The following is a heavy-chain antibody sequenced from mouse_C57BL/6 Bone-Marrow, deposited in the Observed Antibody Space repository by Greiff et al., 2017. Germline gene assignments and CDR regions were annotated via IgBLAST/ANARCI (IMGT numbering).Heavy chain of an antibody. CDR2: IYPRDGST. J-gene: IGHJ4*01. D-gene: IGHD2-2*01. Sequence: QVQLQQSDAELVKPGASVKISCKVSGYTFTDHTIHWMKQRPEQGLAWIGYIYPRDGSTKYNEKFKGKATLTADKSSSTAYMQLNSLTSEDSAVYFCARSLWLRRIFRYAMDYWGQGTSVTVSS. CDR1: GYTFTDHT. CDR3: ARSLWLRRIFRYAMDY. V-gene: IGHV1-78*01.